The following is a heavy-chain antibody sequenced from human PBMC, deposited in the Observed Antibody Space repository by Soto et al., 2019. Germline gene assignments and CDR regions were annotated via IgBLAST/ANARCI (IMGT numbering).Heavy chain of an antibody. J-gene: IGHJ4*02. CDR2: IYTSGST. D-gene: IGHD6-13*01. Sequence: LSLTCTVSGGSISSYYWSWIRQPAGKGLEWIGRIYTSGSTNYNPSLKSRVTMSVDTSKNQFSLKLSSVTAADTAVYYCARGTGDRSSWYNYFDYWGQGTLVTVSS. V-gene: IGHV4-4*07. CDR1: GGSISSYY. CDR3: ARGTGDRSSWYNYFDY.